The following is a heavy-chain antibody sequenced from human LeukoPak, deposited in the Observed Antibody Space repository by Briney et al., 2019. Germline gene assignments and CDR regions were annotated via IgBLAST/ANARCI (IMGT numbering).Heavy chain of an antibody. Sequence: SETLSLTCAVYGGSFSGYYWSWIRQPAGKGLEWIGRIYTSGSTNYNPSLMSRVTMSVDTSKNQFSLKLSSVTAADTAVYYCARFYGDYVRNWFDPWGQGTLVTVSS. V-gene: IGHV4-59*10. CDR3: ARFYGDYVRNWFDP. CDR2: IYTSGST. D-gene: IGHD4-17*01. CDR1: GGSFSGYY. J-gene: IGHJ5*02.